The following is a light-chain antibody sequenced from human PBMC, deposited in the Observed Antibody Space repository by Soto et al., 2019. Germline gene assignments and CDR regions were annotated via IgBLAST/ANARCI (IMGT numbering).Light chain of an antibody. CDR1: SYDVGGYNY. V-gene: IGLV2-14*01. CDR3: SSYTTSTTLV. J-gene: IGLJ2*01. Sequence: QSVLTQPASMSGSPGQSITISCTGTSYDVGGYNYVSWYQQHPGEAPKLMIYDVYTRPSGVSNRFSGSKSGNTASLTISGLQPEDEADYYCSSYTTSTTLVFGGGTKLTVL. CDR2: DVY.